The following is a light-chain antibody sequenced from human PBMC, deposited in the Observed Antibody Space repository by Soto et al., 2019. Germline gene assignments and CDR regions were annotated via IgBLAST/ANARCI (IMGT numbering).Light chain of an antibody. CDR3: QQYNSYRT. Sequence: DIQMTQSPSTLSASVGDRVTITCRASQSISSWLAWDQQKPGKAPKLLIYKASSLESGVPSRFSGSGSGTEFTLTISSLQPDDFATYHCQQYNSYRTFGQGTKVEIK. CDR2: KAS. V-gene: IGKV1-5*03. CDR1: QSISSW. J-gene: IGKJ1*01.